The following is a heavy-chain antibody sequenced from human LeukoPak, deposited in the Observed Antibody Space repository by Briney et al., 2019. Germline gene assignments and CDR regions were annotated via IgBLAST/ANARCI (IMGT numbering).Heavy chain of an antibody. CDR2: ISSSSSYI. CDR1: GFTFSSYS. CDR3: ARPTWRHFDY. Sequence: GGSLRLSCAASGFTFSSYSMNWVRQAPGKGLEWVSSISSSSSYIYYADSVKSRFTISRDNAKNSLYLQMNSLRAEDTAVYYCARPTWRHFDYWGQGTLVTVSS. V-gene: IGHV3-21*01. J-gene: IGHJ4*02. D-gene: IGHD5-24*01.